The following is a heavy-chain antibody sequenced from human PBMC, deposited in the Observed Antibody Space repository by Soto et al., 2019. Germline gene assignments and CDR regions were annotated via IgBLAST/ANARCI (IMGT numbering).Heavy chain of an antibody. CDR1: GGSFTSGGYY. V-gene: IGHV4-31*03. Sequence: QVQLQESGPGLVNPSQTLSLTCTVSGGSFTSGGYYWSWISKHPGKGLEWIGYLYYSGSTYYNPSLKSRVTISVDTSKNQFSLKLSSVTAADTAVYYCARVFGFGGMDVWGQGTTVTVSS. D-gene: IGHD3-10*01. J-gene: IGHJ6*02. CDR2: LYYSGST. CDR3: ARVFGFGGMDV.